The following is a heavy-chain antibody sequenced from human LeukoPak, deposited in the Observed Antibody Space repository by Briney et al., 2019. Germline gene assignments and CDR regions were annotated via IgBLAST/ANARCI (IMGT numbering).Heavy chain of an antibody. CDR2: IYYSGST. CDR3: ASGSYYFDY. D-gene: IGHD1-26*01. J-gene: IGHJ4*02. V-gene: IGHV4-59*01. CDR1: GGSISSYY. Sequence: SETLSLTCTVSGGSISSYYWSWIRQPPGKGLEWIGYIYYSGSTNYNPSLKSRVTISVDTSKNQFSLKLSSVTAADTAVYYCASGSYYFDYWGQGTLVTVSS.